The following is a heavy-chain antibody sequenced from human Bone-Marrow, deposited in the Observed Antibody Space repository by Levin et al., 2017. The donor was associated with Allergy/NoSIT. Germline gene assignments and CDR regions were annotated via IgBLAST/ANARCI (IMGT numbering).Heavy chain of an antibody. CDR1: GYSFTGHS. CDR2: IDPNSGGT. Sequence: ASVKVSCKASGYSFTGHSIHWVRQAPGQGLEWMGWIDPNSGGTNYPQRFQGRVTMTRDSSINTAYVELSSLTSDDTALYFCARRTKIYNLSDVYFDYWGQGTLVTVSS. J-gene: IGHJ4*02. V-gene: IGHV1-2*02. CDR3: ARRTKIYNLSDVYFDY. D-gene: IGHD1-1*01.